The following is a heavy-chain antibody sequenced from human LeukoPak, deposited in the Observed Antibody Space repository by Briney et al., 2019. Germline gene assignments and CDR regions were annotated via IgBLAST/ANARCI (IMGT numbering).Heavy chain of an antibody. CDR1: GFTFSNYN. CDR2: ISSSSDSI. D-gene: IGHD5-12*01. V-gene: IGHV3-48*01. J-gene: IGHJ4*02. Sequence: GGSLRLSCAASGFTFSNYNMNWVRQAPGKGLEWISYISSSSDSIYYADSVKGRFTISRDNAKNSLYLQMNSLRAEGTAVYYCARPYTAYAFDYWGQGTLVTVSS. CDR3: ARPYTAYAFDY.